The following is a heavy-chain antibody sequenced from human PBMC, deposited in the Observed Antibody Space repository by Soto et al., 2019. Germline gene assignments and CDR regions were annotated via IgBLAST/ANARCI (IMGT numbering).Heavy chain of an antibody. CDR3: TRLWGIAVAGYYYYGMAV. Sequence: GGSLRLSCAASGFTFSGSAMHWVRQASGKGLEWVGRIRSKANSYATAYAASVKGRFTISRDDSKNTAYLQMNSLKTEDTAVYYCTRLWGIAVAGYYYYGMAVWGQGPTVTVSS. D-gene: IGHD6-19*01. CDR2: IRSKANSYAT. CDR1: GFTFSGSA. J-gene: IGHJ6*02. V-gene: IGHV3-73*01.